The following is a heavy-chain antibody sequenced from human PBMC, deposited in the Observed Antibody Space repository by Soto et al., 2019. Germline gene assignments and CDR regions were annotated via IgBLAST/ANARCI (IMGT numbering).Heavy chain of an antibody. D-gene: IGHD6-13*01. Sequence: QVQLVQSGAEVKKPGSSVTVSCKASGGTFSSYAISWVRQAPGQGLEWMGGLIPIFGTANYAQKFQGRVTITADKPTSTAYMELSSLRSEDTAVYYCATTYSSSWPLENWLDPWGKVTLVTVSS. V-gene: IGHV1-69*06. CDR3: ATTYSSSWPLENWLDP. CDR1: GGTFSSYA. CDR2: LIPIFGTA. J-gene: IGHJ5*02.